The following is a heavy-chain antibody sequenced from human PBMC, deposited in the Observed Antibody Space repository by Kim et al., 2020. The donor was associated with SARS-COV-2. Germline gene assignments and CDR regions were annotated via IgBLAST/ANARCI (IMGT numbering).Heavy chain of an antibody. D-gene: IGHD6-13*01. J-gene: IGHJ4*02. CDR3: VKRGYSSTSSFDY. V-gene: IGHV3-74*01. Sequence: YTDAVKGRFTVTRENSKNMLYLEMTSLRAEFTALYYCVKRGYSSTSSFDYWGQGTLVTVSS.